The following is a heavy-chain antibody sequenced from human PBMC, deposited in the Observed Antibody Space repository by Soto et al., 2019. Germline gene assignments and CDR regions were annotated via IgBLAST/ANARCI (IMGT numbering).Heavy chain of an antibody. V-gene: IGHV3-49*04. D-gene: IGHD6-19*01. CDR2: IRSKAYGGTT. J-gene: IGHJ4*02. Sequence: SLRLSCTASGFTFGDYAMSWVRQAPGKGLEWVGLIRSKAYGGTTEYAASVKGRFTISRDDSKSIAYLQMNSLKTEDTAVYYCTSYQEQWLVGVDYWGQGTLVTVSS. CDR1: GFTFGDYA. CDR3: TSYQEQWLVGVDY.